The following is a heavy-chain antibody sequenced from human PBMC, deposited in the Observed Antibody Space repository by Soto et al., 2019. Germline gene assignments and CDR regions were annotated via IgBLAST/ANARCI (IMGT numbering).Heavy chain of an antibody. CDR2: INHSGST. V-gene: IGHV4-34*01. CDR3: AGIPATVTTRGDY. CDR1: GGSFSGYY. D-gene: IGHD4-17*01. J-gene: IGHJ4*02. Sequence: KPSETLSLTCAVYGGSFSGYYWSWIRQPPGKGLEWIGEINHSGSTNYNPSLKSRVTISVDTSKNQFSLKLSSVTAADTAVYYCAGIPATVTTRGDYWGQGTLVTVSS.